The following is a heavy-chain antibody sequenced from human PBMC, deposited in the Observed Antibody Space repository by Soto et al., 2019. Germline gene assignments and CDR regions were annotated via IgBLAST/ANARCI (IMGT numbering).Heavy chain of an antibody. CDR1: GFTFSSYA. D-gene: IGHD2-15*01. CDR3: ARDLGAYCSGGSCYGDYYYYGMDV. V-gene: IGHV3-30-3*01. Sequence: QVQLVESGGGVVQPGRSLRLSCAASGFTFSSYAMHWVRQAPGKGLEWEAVISYDGSNKYYADSVKGRFTISRDNSKNTLYLQMNSLRAEDTAVYYCARDLGAYCSGGSCYGDYYYYGMDVWGQGTTVSVSS. J-gene: IGHJ6*02. CDR2: ISYDGSNK.